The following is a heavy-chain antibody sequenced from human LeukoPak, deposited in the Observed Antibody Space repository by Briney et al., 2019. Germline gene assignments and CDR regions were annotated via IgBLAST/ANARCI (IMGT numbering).Heavy chain of an antibody. D-gene: IGHD2-21*02. CDR1: GYTFTGYY. CDR2: INPNSGGT. V-gene: IGHV1-2*02. Sequence: GASVKVSCKASGYTFTGYYMHWVRQAPGQGLEWMGWINPNSGGTNYAQKFQGRVTMTEDTSTDTAYMELSSLRSEDTAVYYCATRDNKAYCGGDCHRIGAFDIWGQGTMVTVSS. CDR3: ATRDNKAYCGGDCHRIGAFDI. J-gene: IGHJ3*02.